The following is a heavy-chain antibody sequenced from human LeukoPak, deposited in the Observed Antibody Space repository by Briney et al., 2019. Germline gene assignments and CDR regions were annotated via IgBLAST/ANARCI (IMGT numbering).Heavy chain of an antibody. CDR2: INHSGST. CDR1: GGSFSGYY. D-gene: IGHD6-13*01. CDR3: ARTPYSSSRYGYFQH. V-gene: IGHV4-34*01. J-gene: IGHJ1*01. Sequence: SETLSLTCAVYGGSFSGYYWSWIRQPPGKGLEWIGEINHSGSTNYNPSLKSRVTISVDMSKNQFSLKLSSVTAADTAVYYCARTPYSSSRYGYFQHWGQGTLVTVSS.